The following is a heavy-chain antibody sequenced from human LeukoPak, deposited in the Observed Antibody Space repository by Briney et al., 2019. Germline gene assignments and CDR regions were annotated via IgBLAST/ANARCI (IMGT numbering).Heavy chain of an antibody. Sequence: GGSLRLSCAASGFNVSSNYMSWVRQAPGKGLEWVSVIYSGGSTYYADSVKGRFTISRDNSKNTLYLQMNSLRAEDTAVYYCARSGSYWYYFDYWGQGTLVTVSS. CDR3: ARSGSYWYYFDY. CDR1: GFNVSSNY. J-gene: IGHJ4*02. D-gene: IGHD3-10*01. CDR2: IYSGGST. V-gene: IGHV3-53*01.